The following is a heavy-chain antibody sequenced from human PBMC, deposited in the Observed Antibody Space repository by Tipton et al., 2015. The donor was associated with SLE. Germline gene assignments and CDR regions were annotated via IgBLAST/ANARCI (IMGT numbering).Heavy chain of an antibody. Sequence: TLSLTCTVSGGSISGYYWGWIRQPPGKGLEWIGYIYDSGSTSYKPSLKTRVTISVDTSKNQFSLKLTSVTATDTAVYYCARKGPVLLGYFDYWGQGRLVTVSS. D-gene: IGHD3-16*01. CDR2: IYDSGST. V-gene: IGHV4-59*08. J-gene: IGHJ4*02. CDR3: ARKGPVLLGYFDY. CDR1: GGSISGYY.